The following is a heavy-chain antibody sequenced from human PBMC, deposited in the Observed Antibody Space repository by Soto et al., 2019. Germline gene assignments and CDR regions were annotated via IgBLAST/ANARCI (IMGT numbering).Heavy chain of an antibody. CDR1: GFTFGDNG. V-gene: IGHV3-9*01. Sequence: SLTLSCAVSGFTFGDNGMPWGWQGQEKGMEWVSGVNWKSDISYADSANRRFPISIDNAGNSLYLHMNSRRAAATALYYCATSQDRGGRNTFIYWGQGTQVTVSS. CDR3: ATSQDRGGRNTFIY. D-gene: IGHD3-16*01. CDR2: VNWKSDI. J-gene: IGHJ4*02.